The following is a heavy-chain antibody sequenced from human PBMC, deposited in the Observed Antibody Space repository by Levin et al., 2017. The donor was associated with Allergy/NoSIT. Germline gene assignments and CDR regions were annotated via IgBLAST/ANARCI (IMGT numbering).Heavy chain of an antibody. CDR2: ISSSSSYT. Sequence: GESLKISCAASGFTFSDYYMSWIRQAPGKGLEWVSYISSSSSYTNYADSVKGRFTISRDNAKNSLYLQMNSLRAEDTAVYYCARVPKDPAPLCFDPWGQGTLVTVSS. V-gene: IGHV3-11*05. CDR3: ARVPKDPAPLCFDP. J-gene: IGHJ5*02. D-gene: IGHD2-2*01. CDR1: GFTFSDYY.